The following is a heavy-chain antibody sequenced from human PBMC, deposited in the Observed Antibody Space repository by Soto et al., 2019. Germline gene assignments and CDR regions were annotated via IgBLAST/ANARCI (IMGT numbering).Heavy chain of an antibody. CDR2: IDHSGST. CDR3: ARQVGRYSYGYVSYYYGMDV. V-gene: IGHV4-34*01. J-gene: IGHJ6*02. D-gene: IGHD5-18*01. CDR1: GGSFSGYY. Sequence: PSETLSLTCAVYGGSFSGYYWSWIRQTPGKGLEWIGEIDHSGSTYYNPSLKSRVTISVDTSKNQFSLKLSSVTAADTAVYYCARQVGRYSYGYVSYYYGMDVWGQGTTVTVSS.